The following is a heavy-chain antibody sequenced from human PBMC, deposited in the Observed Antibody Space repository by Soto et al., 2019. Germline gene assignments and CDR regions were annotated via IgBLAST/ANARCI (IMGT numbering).Heavy chain of an antibody. CDR1: GGSIASSGNS. J-gene: IGHJ4*02. CDR2: IVNRGTA. Sequence: QVQLQESGPGLVKPSQTLSLTCTVSGGSIASSGNSWTWIRHHPGKGLEWLGYIVNRGTAYYTPSLKSRLSISIDTSKNHFSLSLTSLTAADTAVYFCARGDAGGWFLDSWGQGAQVIVSS. CDR3: ARGDAGGWFLDS. D-gene: IGHD6-19*01. V-gene: IGHV4-31*03.